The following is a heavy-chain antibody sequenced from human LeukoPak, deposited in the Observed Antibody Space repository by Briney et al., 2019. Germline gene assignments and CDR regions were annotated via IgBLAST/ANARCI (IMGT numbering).Heavy chain of an antibody. CDR1: GFTFSSYA. CDR3: AKVVVITFGEFDY. CDR2: ISGSGGST. D-gene: IGHD3-22*01. V-gene: IGHV3-23*01. J-gene: IGHJ4*02. Sequence: PGGSLRLSCAASGFTFSSYAMSWVRQAPGKGLEWVSAISGSGGSTYYADSVKGGFTISRDNNKNTLYLQMNSLRAEDTAVYYCAKVVVITFGEFDYWGQGTLVTVSS.